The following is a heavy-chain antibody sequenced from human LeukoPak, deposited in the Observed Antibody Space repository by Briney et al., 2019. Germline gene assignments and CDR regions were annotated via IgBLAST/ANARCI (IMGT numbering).Heavy chain of an antibody. CDR3: ARVRGMYSSGWYSN. Sequence: GGSLRLSCAASGFTFSSSAMSWVRQVPGKGLEWVSGISASGGSTSYADSVKGRFTISRDNSKNTLYLQMNSLRAEDTAVYYCARVRGMYSSGWYSNWGQGTLVTVSS. D-gene: IGHD6-19*01. CDR1: GFTFSSSA. CDR2: ISASGGST. J-gene: IGHJ4*02. V-gene: IGHV3-23*01.